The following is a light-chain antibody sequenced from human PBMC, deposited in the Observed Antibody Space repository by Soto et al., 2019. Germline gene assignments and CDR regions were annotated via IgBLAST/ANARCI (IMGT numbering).Light chain of an antibody. V-gene: IGKV1-5*01. Sequence: DIQMTQSPSTLSASVGDRVTITCRASQSISSWLAWYQQKPGKAPKLLIYDASSLESGVPSRFSGSGSGTEFTLTIRSLQPDDFATYYCQQYNSYSPQGTFGQGTKVEIK. CDR3: QQYNSYSPQGT. CDR2: DAS. CDR1: QSISSW. J-gene: IGKJ1*01.